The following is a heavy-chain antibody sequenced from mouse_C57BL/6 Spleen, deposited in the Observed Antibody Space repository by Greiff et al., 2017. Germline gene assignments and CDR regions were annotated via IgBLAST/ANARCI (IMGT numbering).Heavy chain of an antibody. J-gene: IGHJ4*01. Sequence: EVQLVESGGGLVKPGGSLKLSCAASGFTFSSYAMSWVRQTPEKRLEWVATISDGGSYTYYPDNVKGRFTISRDNAKNNLYLQMSHLKSEDTAMYYCARSPAYYSNDGAMDYWGQGTSVTVSS. V-gene: IGHV5-4*01. CDR1: GFTFSSYA. CDR3: ARSPAYYSNDGAMDY. D-gene: IGHD2-5*01. CDR2: ISDGGSYT.